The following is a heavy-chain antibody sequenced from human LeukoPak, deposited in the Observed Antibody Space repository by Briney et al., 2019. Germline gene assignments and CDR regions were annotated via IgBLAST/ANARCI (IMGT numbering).Heavy chain of an antibody. CDR3: ARMTSGAFDM. CDR1: SGSFNGYY. V-gene: IGHV4-34*01. Sequence: SETLSLTCAVYSGSFNGYYWSWIRQPPGKGLEWIGEINHSGSTNYNPSLKSRVTMSVDTSKNQFSLKLSSVTAADPAVYYCARMTSGAFDMWGQGTMVTFSS. CDR2: INHSGST. J-gene: IGHJ3*02.